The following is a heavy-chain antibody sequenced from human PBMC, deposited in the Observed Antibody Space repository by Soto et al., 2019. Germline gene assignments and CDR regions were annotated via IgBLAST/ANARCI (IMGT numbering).Heavy chain of an antibody. CDR1: GFTFSDYY. J-gene: IGHJ3*02. V-gene: IGHV3-11*01. D-gene: IGHD3-10*01. CDR3: ARNIQGQNSVAFDI. CDR2: ISSSGSTI. Sequence: GGSLRLSCAASGFTFSDYYMSWIRQAPGKGLEWVSYISSSGSTIYYADSVKGRFTISRDNAKNSLYLQMNSLRAEDTAVYYWARNIQGQNSVAFDIWGQGTMVTVSS.